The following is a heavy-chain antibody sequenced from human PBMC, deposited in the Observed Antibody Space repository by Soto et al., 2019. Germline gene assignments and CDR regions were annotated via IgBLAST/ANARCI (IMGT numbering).Heavy chain of an antibody. D-gene: IGHD3-10*01. Sequence: PSETLSLTCAVYGGSFSGYYWSWIRQPPGKGLEWIGEINHSGSTNYNPSLKSRVTISVDTSKNQFSLKLSSVTAADTAVYYCARGPRGYYGSGSYYNGYGYWGQGTLVTVSS. V-gene: IGHV4-34*01. CDR3: ARGPRGYYGSGSYYNGYGY. CDR2: INHSGST. CDR1: GGSFSGYY. J-gene: IGHJ4*02.